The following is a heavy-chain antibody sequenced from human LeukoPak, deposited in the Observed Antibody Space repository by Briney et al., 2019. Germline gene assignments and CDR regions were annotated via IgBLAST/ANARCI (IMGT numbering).Heavy chain of an antibody. Sequence: PSETLSLTCAVYGGSFSGYYWSWIRQPPGKGLEWIGEINHNGSTNYNPSLKSRVTISVDTSKNQFSLKLSSVTAADTAVYYCAREGYDFWSGYSFQHWGQGTLVTVSS. CDR2: INHNGST. J-gene: IGHJ1*01. CDR1: GGSFSGYY. D-gene: IGHD3-3*01. CDR3: AREGYDFWSGYSFQH. V-gene: IGHV4-34*01.